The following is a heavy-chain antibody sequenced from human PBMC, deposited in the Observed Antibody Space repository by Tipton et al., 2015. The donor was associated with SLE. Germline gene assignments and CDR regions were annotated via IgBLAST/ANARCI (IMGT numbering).Heavy chain of an antibody. CDR2: IYHSGST. CDR1: GYSISSGYY. V-gene: IGHV4-38-2*01. CDR3: ARPLAAAGPLSFDY. D-gene: IGHD6-13*01. Sequence: TLSLTCAVSGYSISSGYYWGWIRQPPGKGLEWIGSIYHSGSTYYNPSLKSRVTMSEDTSKYQFSLKLSSVTAADTAVYYCARPLAAAGPLSFDYWGQGTLVTVSS. J-gene: IGHJ4*02.